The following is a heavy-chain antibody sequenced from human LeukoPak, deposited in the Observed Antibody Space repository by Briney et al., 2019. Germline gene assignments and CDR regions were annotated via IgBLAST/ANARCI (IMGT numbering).Heavy chain of an antibody. CDR1: GGTFSSYA. V-gene: IGHV1-69*06. CDR2: IIPIFGTA. Sequence: GASVKVSCKASGGTFSSYAISWVRQAPGQGLEWMGRIIPIFGTANYAQKFQGRVTITADKSTSTAYMELSSLRSEDTAVYYCARMVRGVMGQFDPWGQGTLVTVSS. J-gene: IGHJ5*02. CDR3: ARMVRGVMGQFDP. D-gene: IGHD3-10*01.